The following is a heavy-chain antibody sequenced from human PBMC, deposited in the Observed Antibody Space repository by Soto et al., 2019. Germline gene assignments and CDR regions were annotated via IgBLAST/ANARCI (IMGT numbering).Heavy chain of an antibody. J-gene: IGHJ6*02. CDR3: ARDRGGDFWSGKKGGMDV. V-gene: IGHV1-2*04. CDR2: INPNSGGT. D-gene: IGHD3-3*01. Sequence: GASVKVSCKASGYTFTGYYMHWVRQAPGQGLEWMGWINPNSGGTNYAQKFQGWVTMTRDTSISTAYMELSRLRSDDTAVYYCARDRGGDFWSGKKGGMDVWGQGTTVTVSS. CDR1: GYTFTGYY.